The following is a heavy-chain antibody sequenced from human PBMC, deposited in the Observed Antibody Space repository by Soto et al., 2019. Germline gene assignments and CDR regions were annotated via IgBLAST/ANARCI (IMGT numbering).Heavy chain of an antibody. D-gene: IGHD2-2*01. Sequence: SDTLSLTCTVSGGSISSGGYYWSWIRQHPGKGLEWIGYIYYSGSTYYNPSLKSRVTISVDTSKNQFSLKLSSVTAADTAVYYCARSSTSANYFDYWGQGTLVTVSS. CDR1: GGSISSGGYY. V-gene: IGHV4-31*03. CDR3: ARSSTSANYFDY. CDR2: IYYSGST. J-gene: IGHJ4*02.